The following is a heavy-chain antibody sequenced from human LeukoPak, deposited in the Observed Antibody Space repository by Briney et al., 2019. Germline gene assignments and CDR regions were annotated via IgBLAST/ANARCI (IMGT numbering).Heavy chain of an antibody. CDR2: IYYSGST. J-gene: IGHJ4*02. CDR1: GGSVSSGSYY. CDR3: ARDASILTGYPLGSFDY. Sequence: SETLSLTCTVSGGSVSSGSYYWSWIRQPPGKGLEWIGYIYYSGSTNYNPSLKSRVTISVDTSKNQFSLKLSPVTAADTAVYYCARDASILTGYPLGSFDYWGQGTLVTVSS. D-gene: IGHD3-9*01. V-gene: IGHV4-61*01.